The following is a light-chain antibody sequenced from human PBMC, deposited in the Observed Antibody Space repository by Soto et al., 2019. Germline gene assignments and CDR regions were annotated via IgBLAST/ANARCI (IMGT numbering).Light chain of an antibody. V-gene: IGKV3-20*01. J-gene: IGKJ4*01. Sequence: EIALTQSPGTLSLSPVERATLSCRASQSVSSSYLAWYHQKPGQAPRLLIYGASSRATGIPDRFSGSGSGTDFTLTISRLEPEDFAVYYCQQYGSSPTFGGGTKVEIK. CDR1: QSVSSSY. CDR2: GAS. CDR3: QQYGSSPT.